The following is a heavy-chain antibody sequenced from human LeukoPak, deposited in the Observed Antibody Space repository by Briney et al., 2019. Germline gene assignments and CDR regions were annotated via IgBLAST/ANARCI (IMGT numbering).Heavy chain of an antibody. CDR3: ARRGDSLKIAKYYFDY. V-gene: IGHV4-34*01. D-gene: IGHD5-18*01. CDR1: GGSFSGYY. CDR2: INHRGST. J-gene: IGHJ4*02. Sequence: SETLSLTCAVYGGSFSGYYWSWIRQPPGKGLEWIGEINHRGSTNYNPSLKSRVTISVDTSKNQFSLKLSSVTAADTAVYYCARRGDSLKIAKYYFDYWGQGTLVTVSS.